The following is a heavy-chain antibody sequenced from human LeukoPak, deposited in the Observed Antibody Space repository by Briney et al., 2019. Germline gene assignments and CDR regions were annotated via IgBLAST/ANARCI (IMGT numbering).Heavy chain of an antibody. Sequence: PSETLSLTCSVSGGPLSTYTWSWLPQSPGKGLEWIGYIYHGGTTNYSPSLKSRATISAHTARNQFSLRLRSVTAADTAIYYCARDTSVGSGMQYWGQGTLVSVSS. CDR1: GGPLSTYT. V-gene: IGHV4-59*01. CDR2: IYHGGTT. D-gene: IGHD3-10*01. J-gene: IGHJ4*02. CDR3: ARDTSVGSGMQY.